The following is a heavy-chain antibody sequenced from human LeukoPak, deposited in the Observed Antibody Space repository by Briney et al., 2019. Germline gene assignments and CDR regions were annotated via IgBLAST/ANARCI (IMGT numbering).Heavy chain of an antibody. CDR3: ARVRRYSSSSGWFDP. Sequence: ASVKVSCKASGYTFTSYGISWVRQAPGQGLEWMGWISAYNGNTNYAQKLQGRVTITADKSTSTAYMELSSLRSEDTAVYYCARVRRYSSSSGWFDPWGQGTLVTVSS. J-gene: IGHJ5*02. D-gene: IGHD6-6*01. CDR1: GYTFTSYG. V-gene: IGHV1-18*01. CDR2: ISAYNGNT.